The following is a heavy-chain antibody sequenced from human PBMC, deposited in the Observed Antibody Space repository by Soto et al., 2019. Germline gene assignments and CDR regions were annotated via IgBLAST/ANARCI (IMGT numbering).Heavy chain of an antibody. CDR3: ARDASFADYYYGMDV. CDR2: ISYDGSNK. Sequence: QVQLVESGGGVVQPGRSLRLSCAASGFTFSSYAMHWVRQAPGKGLEWVAVISYDGSNKYYADSVKGRFTISRDNSKNTLYLQMNSLRAEDTAVYYCARDASFADYYYGMDVWGQGTTVTVSS. CDR1: GFTFSSYA. V-gene: IGHV3-30-3*01. J-gene: IGHJ6*02. D-gene: IGHD2-21*01.